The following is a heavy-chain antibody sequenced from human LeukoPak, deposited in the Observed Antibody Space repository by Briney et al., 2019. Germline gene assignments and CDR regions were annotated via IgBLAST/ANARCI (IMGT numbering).Heavy chain of an antibody. J-gene: IGHJ4*02. Sequence: GGSLRLSCEASGFNFEIYSMNWVRQAPGKGLEWVANIKQDGSEKYYVDSVKGRFTISRDIAKKSLYLQMNSLRAEDTAVYYCARYAYYYASGSYPSTERVFDYWGQGTLVTVSS. CDR1: GFNFEIYS. V-gene: IGHV3-7*01. CDR2: IKQDGSEK. CDR3: ARYAYYYASGSYPSTERVFDY. D-gene: IGHD3-10*01.